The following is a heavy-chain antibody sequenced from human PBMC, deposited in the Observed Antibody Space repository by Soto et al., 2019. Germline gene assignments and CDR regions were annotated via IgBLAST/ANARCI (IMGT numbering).Heavy chain of an antibody. V-gene: IGHV3-23*01. CDR2: IVGSGGST. CDR1: GFTFSSQT. D-gene: IGHD5-18*01. J-gene: IGHJ3*01. Sequence: GGSLRLSCAASGFTFSSQTMTWVRQAPGKGLEWVSAIVGSGGSTYFADSVKGRFSISRDNSRSTLYLQMSSLRAEDTAIYYCARVLLGYHDAFDFWGQGTMVTVSS. CDR3: ARVLLGYHDAFDF.